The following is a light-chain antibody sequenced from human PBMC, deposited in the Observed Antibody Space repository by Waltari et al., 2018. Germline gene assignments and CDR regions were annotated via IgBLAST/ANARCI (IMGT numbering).Light chain of an antibody. Sequence: SYEVSAPPTVSVSPGQTASIPCWGDKWGDKNACLYQQKPCHSPVLVIYQDSKRPSGIPARFSGSNSGNTATLTISGTQAMDEADYYCQAWDSHVVFVGGTKLTVL. CDR2: QDS. V-gene: IGLV3-1*01. J-gene: IGLJ2*01. CDR1: KWGDKN. CDR3: QAWDSHVV.